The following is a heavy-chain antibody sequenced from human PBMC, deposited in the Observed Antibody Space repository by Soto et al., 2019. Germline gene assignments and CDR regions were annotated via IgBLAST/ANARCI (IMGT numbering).Heavy chain of an antibody. CDR1: GGTYSSYT. D-gene: IGHD6-19*01. CDR2: IIPILGIA. Sequence: ASVKVSCKASGGTYSSYTISWVRQAPGQGLEGVGRIIPILGIANYAQKFQGRVTITADKSKSPASIELSSRSSDATAWSSFPSQLTAVAGTGWFGTWGKGTLVTVSS. V-gene: IGHV1-69*02. J-gene: IGHJ5*02. CDR3: PSQLTAVAGTGWFGT.